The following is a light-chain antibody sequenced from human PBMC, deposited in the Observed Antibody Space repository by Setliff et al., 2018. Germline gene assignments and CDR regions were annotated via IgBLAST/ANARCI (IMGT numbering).Light chain of an antibody. CDR2: STT. CDR3: LSYTSKTTHAL. CDR1: NSNIGINY. V-gene: IGLV1-47*01. J-gene: IGLJ2*01. Sequence: QSVLTQSPSAPGSPGQRVTISCSGSNSNIGINYVYWYQQVPGTAPKLLIYSTTQRPSGVPERFSGSKSGTAASLAISGLQAEDEADYYCLSYTSKTTHALFGGGTKVTVL.